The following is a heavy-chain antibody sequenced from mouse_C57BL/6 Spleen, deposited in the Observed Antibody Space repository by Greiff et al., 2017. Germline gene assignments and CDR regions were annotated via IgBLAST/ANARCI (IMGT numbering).Heavy chain of an antibody. V-gene: IGHV1-55*01. Sequence: QVQLQQPGAELVKPGASVKMSCKASGYTFTSYWITWVKQRPGQGLEWIGDIYPGSGSTNYNEKFKSKATLTVDTSSSTAYMQLSSLTSEDSAVYYCAREEVTGTNFDYWGQGTTLTVSS. CDR1: GYTFTSYW. CDR2: IYPGSGST. CDR3: AREEVTGTNFDY. J-gene: IGHJ2*01. D-gene: IGHD4-1*01.